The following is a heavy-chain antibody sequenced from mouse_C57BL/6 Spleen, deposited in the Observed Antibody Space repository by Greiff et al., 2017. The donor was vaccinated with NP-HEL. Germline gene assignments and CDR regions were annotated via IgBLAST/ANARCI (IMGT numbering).Heavy chain of an antibody. CDR2: INPGSGGT. CDR3: ARDYYGSSYGAMDY. CDR1: GYAFTNYL. V-gene: IGHV1-54*01. Sequence: QVHVKQSGAELVRPGTSVKVSCKASGYAFTNYLIEWVKQRPGQGLEWIGVINPGSGGTNYNEKFKGKATLTADKSSSTAYMQLSSLTSEDSAVYFCARDYYGSSYGAMDYWGQGTSVTVSS. J-gene: IGHJ4*01. D-gene: IGHD1-1*01.